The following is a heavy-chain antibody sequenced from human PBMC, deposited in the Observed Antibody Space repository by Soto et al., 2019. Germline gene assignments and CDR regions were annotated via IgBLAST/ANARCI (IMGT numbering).Heavy chain of an antibody. CDR2: INHSGST. CDR1: GGSFSGYY. V-gene: IGHV4-34*01. D-gene: IGHD2-15*01. J-gene: IGHJ4*02. CDR3: ARAPRSGGSCYTR. Sequence: SETLSLTCAVYGGSFSGYYWSWIRQPPGKGLEWIGEINHSGSTNYNPSLKSRVTISVDTSKNQFSLKLSSVTAADTAVYYCARAPRSGGSCYTRWGKGTLVTAPQ.